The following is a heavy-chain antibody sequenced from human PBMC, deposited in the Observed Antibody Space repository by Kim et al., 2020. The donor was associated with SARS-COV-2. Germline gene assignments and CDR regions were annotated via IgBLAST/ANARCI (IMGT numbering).Heavy chain of an antibody. CDR3: ARGPHETFSGWYGDDVYDI. CDR2: IRNKANSYTT. J-gene: IGHJ3*02. V-gene: IGHV3-72*01. Sequence: GGSLRLSCAASGFTFSDHYMDWVRQAPGKGLEWVGRIRNKANSYTTEYAASVKGRFTISRDDSKNSLYLQMNSLKTEDTAVYYCARGPHETFSGWYGDDVYDIWGQGTMVTVSS. D-gene: IGHD6-19*01. CDR1: GFTFSDHY.